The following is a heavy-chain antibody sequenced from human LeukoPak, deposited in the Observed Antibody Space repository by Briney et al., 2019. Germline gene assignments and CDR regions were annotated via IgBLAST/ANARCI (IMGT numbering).Heavy chain of an antibody. V-gene: IGHV3-53*01. CDR2: IYSGGST. J-gene: IGHJ4*02. CDR3: ASPGRYYYGSGIYYPFDY. D-gene: IGHD3-10*01. CDR1: GFTVSSNY. Sequence: GGSLRLSCAASGFTVSSNYMSWVRQAPGKGLEWVSVIYSGGSTYYADSVKGRFTISRDNSKNTLYLQMNSLRAEDTAVYYCASPGRYYYGSGIYYPFDYGAQEPLVTVPS.